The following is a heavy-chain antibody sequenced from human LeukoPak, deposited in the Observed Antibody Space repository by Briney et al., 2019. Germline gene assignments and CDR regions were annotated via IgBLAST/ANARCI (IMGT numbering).Heavy chain of an antibody. D-gene: IGHD3-3*01. CDR2: IIPIYGRA. CDR1: GGSFTSYG. J-gene: IGHJ4*02. V-gene: IGHV1-69*13. CDR3: AAGGAYEFRDDY. Sequence: SVKVSCEASGGSFTSYGISWVRQAPGQGLEWMGKIIPIYGRANYGQKFQGRVTITADELTTTSYMELSSLTAEDMAVYYCAAGGAYEFRDDYWGQGTLVTVSS.